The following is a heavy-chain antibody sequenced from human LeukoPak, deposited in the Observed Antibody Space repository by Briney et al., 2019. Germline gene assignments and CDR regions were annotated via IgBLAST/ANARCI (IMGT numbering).Heavy chain of an antibody. V-gene: IGHV4-59*12. Sequence: SETLSLTCAVSGGSISSYYWSWIRQPPGKGLEWIGDIYNSGSTNYNPSLKSRVTISVDTSKNQFSLKLSSVTAADTAVYYCARDKVGLGYYYGIDVWGQGTTVTVSS. J-gene: IGHJ6*02. CDR1: GGSISSYY. D-gene: IGHD1-26*01. CDR3: ARDKVGLGYYYGIDV. CDR2: IYNSGST.